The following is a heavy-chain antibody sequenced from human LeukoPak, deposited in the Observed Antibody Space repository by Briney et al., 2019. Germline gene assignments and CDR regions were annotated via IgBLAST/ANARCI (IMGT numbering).Heavy chain of an antibody. CDR1: GYTFTSYY. D-gene: IGHD2-15*01. Sequence: ASVKVSCKASGYTFTSYYMHWVRQAPGQGLEWMGIINPSGGSTSYAQKFQGRVTMTRDMSTSTVYMELSSLRSEDTAVYYCARAGGYCGRISCPYYFDYWGQGSLVAVCS. CDR3: ARAGGYCGRISCPYYFDY. V-gene: IGHV1-46*01. J-gene: IGHJ4*02. CDR2: INPSGGST.